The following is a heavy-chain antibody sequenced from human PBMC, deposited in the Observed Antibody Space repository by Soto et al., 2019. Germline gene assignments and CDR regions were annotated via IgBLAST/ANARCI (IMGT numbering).Heavy chain of an antibody. Sequence: GGSLRLSCSASGFTFSTYSMNWVRQPPGKGLEWVSFISISSSYMYYADSVKGRFTISRDNAKNSLYLQMNSLRAEDTAVYYCARERYTAMVRDAFDIWGQGTMVTVSS. J-gene: IGHJ3*02. D-gene: IGHD5-18*01. CDR1: GFTFSTYS. CDR3: ARERYTAMVRDAFDI. CDR2: ISISSSYM. V-gene: IGHV3-21*06.